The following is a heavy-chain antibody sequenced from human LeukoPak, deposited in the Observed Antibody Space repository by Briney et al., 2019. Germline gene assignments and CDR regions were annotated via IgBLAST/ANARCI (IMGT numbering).Heavy chain of an antibody. CDR1: GFSFDDFA. Sequence: PGGSLRLSCAASGFSFDDFAMHWVRQAPGKGLEWVSGITWNGGTIDYADSVKGRFTISRDNSKNTLDLQMNSLRAEDTAVYYCARDGELGSPADAFDIWGQGTMVTVSS. CDR2: ITWNGGTI. J-gene: IGHJ3*02. V-gene: IGHV3-9*01. CDR3: ARDGELGSPADAFDI. D-gene: IGHD1-26*01.